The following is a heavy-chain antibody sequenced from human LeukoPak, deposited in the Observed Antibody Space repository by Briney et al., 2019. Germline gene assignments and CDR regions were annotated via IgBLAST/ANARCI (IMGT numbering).Heavy chain of an antibody. CDR3: AKGGVVRLFTYFDY. V-gene: IGHV3-23*01. Sequence: QPGGSLRLSCAASGFSFSSYAMGWVRQAPGKGLEWVSSLSGSGGSTNYADSVKGRFTISRDNSKNTLYLQMNSLRAEDTAVYYCAKGGVVRLFTYFDYWGQGTLVTVSS. D-gene: IGHD3-3*01. CDR1: GFSFSSYA. J-gene: IGHJ4*02. CDR2: LSGSGGST.